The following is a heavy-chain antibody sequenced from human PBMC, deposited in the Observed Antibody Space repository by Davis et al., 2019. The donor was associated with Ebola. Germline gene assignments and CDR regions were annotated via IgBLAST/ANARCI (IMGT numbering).Heavy chain of an antibody. CDR3: ARGGYCSSTSCYTSWYFDL. J-gene: IGHJ2*01. D-gene: IGHD2-2*02. V-gene: IGHV4-39*01. CDR1: GGSISSSSYY. CDR2: IYYSGST. Sequence: SETLSLTCTVSGGSISSSSYYWGWIRQPPGKGLEWIGSIYYSGSTYYNPSLKSRVTISVDTSKNQFSLKLSSVTAADTAVYYCARGGYCSSTSCYTSWYFDLWGRGTLVTASS.